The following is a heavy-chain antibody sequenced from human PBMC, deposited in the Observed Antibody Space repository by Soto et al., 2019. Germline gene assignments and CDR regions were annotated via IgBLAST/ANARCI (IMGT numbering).Heavy chain of an antibody. CDR2: ISGSGGST. Sequence: EVQLLESGGGLGQPGGSLRVSCAASGFTFGSYAMSWVRQAPGKGLEWVSGISGSGGSTYYADSVKGRFTISSDNSKNTLYLQMNSLRSDDTAVYYFVKGGSDLTFDGFDIWGQGTMVTVSS. J-gene: IGHJ3*02. D-gene: IGHD3-16*01. CDR3: VKGGSDLTFDGFDI. CDR1: GFTFGSYA. V-gene: IGHV3-23*01.